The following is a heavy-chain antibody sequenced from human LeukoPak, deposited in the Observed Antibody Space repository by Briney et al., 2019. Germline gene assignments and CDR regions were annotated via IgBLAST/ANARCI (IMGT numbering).Heavy chain of an antibody. Sequence: ASVKLSCKASGYTFTTYYMHWVRQAPGQGLEWMGIINPSGGITTYAQKFQGRVTMTRDTSISTAYMELSRLRSDDTAVYYCASGGLYCSGGSCYDRWGQGTLVTVSS. D-gene: IGHD2-15*01. V-gene: IGHV1-46*01. CDR2: INPSGGIT. CDR3: ASGGLYCSGGSCYDR. CDR1: GYTFTTYY. J-gene: IGHJ4*02.